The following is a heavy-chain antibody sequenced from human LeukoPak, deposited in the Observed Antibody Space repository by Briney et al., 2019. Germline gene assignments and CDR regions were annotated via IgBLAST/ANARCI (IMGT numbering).Heavy chain of an antibody. Sequence: GGSLRLSCAASGFTFSTYAMHWVRQVRQAPGKGLEWVAIISYDGSNKYYADSVKGRFTISRDNSKNTLYLQMNSLRAEDTAAYYCAKDLYSSGWYRRSVAFDIWGQGTMVTVSS. V-gene: IGHV3-30*18. CDR3: AKDLYSSGWYRRSVAFDI. CDR1: GFTFSTYA. CDR2: ISYDGSNK. D-gene: IGHD6-19*01. J-gene: IGHJ3*02.